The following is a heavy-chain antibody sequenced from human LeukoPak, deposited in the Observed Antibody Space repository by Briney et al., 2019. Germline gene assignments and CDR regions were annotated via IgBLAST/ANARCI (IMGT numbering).Heavy chain of an antibody. D-gene: IGHD3-22*01. Sequence: ASVKVSCKASGYTFTSYCIIWVRQPPGQGLEWMGWISAYNGNTNYAQKLQDRVTMTTDTSTSTAYMELRSLRSDDTAVYYCARDEYCYDSSGYFFFDPWGQGTLVTVSS. V-gene: IGHV1-18*01. CDR2: ISAYNGNT. CDR1: GYTFTSYC. CDR3: ARDEYCYDSSGYFFFDP. J-gene: IGHJ5*02.